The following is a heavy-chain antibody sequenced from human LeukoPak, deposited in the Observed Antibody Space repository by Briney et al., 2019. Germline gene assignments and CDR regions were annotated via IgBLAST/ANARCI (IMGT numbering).Heavy chain of an antibody. CDR3: ARSAQGYVDY. CDR2: INHSGST. Sequence: SETLSLTCAVYGGSFSGYYWSWIRQPPGKGLEWIGEINHSGSTNYNPSLKSRVTISVDTSKNQFSLKLSSVTAPDTAVYYCARSAQGYVDYWGQGTLVTVSS. V-gene: IGHV4-34*01. CDR1: GGSFSGYY. J-gene: IGHJ4*02. D-gene: IGHD2-2*01.